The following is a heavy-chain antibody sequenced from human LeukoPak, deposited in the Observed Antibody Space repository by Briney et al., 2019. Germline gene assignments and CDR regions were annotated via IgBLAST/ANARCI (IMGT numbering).Heavy chain of an antibody. CDR1: GYTFTSYD. CDR3: ARVVYYDSSGWADY. J-gene: IGHJ4*02. Sequence: GASVKVSCKASGYTFTSYDINWVRQATGQGLEWMGWMNPNSGNTGYAQKFQGRVTMTRNTSISTAYMELSSLRSEDTAVYYCARVVYYDSSGWADYWGQGTLVTVSS. CDR2: MNPNSGNT. D-gene: IGHD3-22*01. V-gene: IGHV1-8*01.